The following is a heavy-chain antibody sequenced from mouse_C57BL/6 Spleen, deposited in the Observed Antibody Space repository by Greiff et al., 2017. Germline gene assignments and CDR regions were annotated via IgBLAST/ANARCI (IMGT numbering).Heavy chain of an antibody. Sequence: QVQLQQPGAELVKPGASVKMSCKASGYTFTSYWITWVKQRPGQGLEWIGDIYPGSGSTNYNEKFKSKATMTVDTSSSTAYMQLSSLTSEDSAVYYCAIYDGYYGWYFDVWGTGTTVTVSS. CDR3: AIYDGYYGWYFDV. D-gene: IGHD2-3*01. V-gene: IGHV1-55*01. CDR2: IYPGSGST. J-gene: IGHJ1*03. CDR1: GYTFTSYW.